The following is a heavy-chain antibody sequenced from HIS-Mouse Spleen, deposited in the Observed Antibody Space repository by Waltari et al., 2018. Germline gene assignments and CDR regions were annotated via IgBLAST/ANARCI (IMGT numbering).Heavy chain of an antibody. V-gene: IGHV1-69*01. Sequence: QVQLVQSGAEVKKPGSSVKVSCKASGGTFSSYAISWVRQAPGQGLEWMGGIIPICGTANYAQKFQGRVTITADESTSTAYMELSSLRSEDTAVYYCARVRIAAAGPLNAFDIWGQGTMVTVSS. J-gene: IGHJ3*02. CDR1: GGTFSSYA. CDR3: ARVRIAAAGPLNAFDI. CDR2: IIPICGTA. D-gene: IGHD6-13*01.